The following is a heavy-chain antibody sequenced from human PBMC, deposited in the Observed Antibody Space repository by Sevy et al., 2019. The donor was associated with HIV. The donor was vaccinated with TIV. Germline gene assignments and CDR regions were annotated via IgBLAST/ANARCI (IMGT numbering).Heavy chain of an antibody. CDR2: IHYSGST. CDR1: GGSISSYY. Sequence: SETLSLTCTVSGGSISSYYWSWIWQPPGKVLEWIGYIHYSGSTNYNPSLKSRVTISVDTSKNQFSLKLSSVTAADTAVCYCARGQYYDSSVYYYGVYYFDHWGQGTLVTVSS. V-gene: IGHV4-59*01. D-gene: IGHD3-22*01. J-gene: IGHJ4*02. CDR3: ARGQYYDSSVYYYGVYYFDH.